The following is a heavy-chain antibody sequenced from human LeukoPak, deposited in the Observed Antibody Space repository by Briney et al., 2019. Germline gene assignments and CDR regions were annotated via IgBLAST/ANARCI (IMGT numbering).Heavy chain of an antibody. J-gene: IGHJ6*03. Sequence: ASVNVSCKASGGTFSSYAISWVRQAPGQGLEWMGGIIPIFGTANYAQKFQGRVTITTDESTSTAYMELSSLRSEDTAVYYCARAIVPAARRLNYYYYYMDVWGKGTTVTASS. V-gene: IGHV1-69*05. CDR1: GGTFSSYA. CDR3: ARAIVPAARRLNYYYYYMDV. D-gene: IGHD2-2*01. CDR2: IIPIFGTA.